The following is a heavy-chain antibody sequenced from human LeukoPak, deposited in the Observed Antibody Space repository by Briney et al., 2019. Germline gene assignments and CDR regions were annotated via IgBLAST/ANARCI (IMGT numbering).Heavy chain of an antibody. J-gene: IGHJ4*02. Sequence: ASVKVSCKASGYTFGNYAISWVRHAPGQGLEWMGWISVHNGNTKYAQKLQGRVTMTTDTSTTTAYMELRSLTSDDTAVYFCARVDSRGWSAFDYWGQGTLVTVFS. CDR1: GYTFGNYA. CDR3: ARVDSRGWSAFDY. V-gene: IGHV1-18*01. CDR2: ISVHNGNT. D-gene: IGHD6-19*01.